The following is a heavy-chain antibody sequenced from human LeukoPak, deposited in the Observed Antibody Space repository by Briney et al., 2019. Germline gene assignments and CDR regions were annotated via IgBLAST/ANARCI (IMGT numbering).Heavy chain of an antibody. V-gene: IGHV4-39*07. CDR2: IYYSGST. J-gene: IGHJ4*02. CDR3: ARIAVSSGWGYFDY. Sequence: SDTLSLTCTVSGGSISSSSYYWGWIRQPPGKGLEWIGSIYYSGSTYYNPSLKSRVTISVDTSKNQFSLRLTSVTAADTAVYYCARIAVSSGWGYFDYWGQGTLVTASS. CDR1: GGSISSSSYY. D-gene: IGHD6-19*01.